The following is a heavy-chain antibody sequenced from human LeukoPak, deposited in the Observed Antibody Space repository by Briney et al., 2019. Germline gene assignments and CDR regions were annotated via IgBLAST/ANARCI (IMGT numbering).Heavy chain of an antibody. CDR2: ISGSGGST. CDR3: AKHYDILTGYYSGVDY. CDR1: GFTFSSYA. Sequence: PGGSLRLSCAASGFTFSSYAMNWVRQAPGKGLEWVSTISGSGGSTYYADSVEGRFTISRDNSKNTLYLQMNSLRAEDTAVYYCAKHYDILTGYYSGVDYWGQGTLVTVSS. D-gene: IGHD3-9*01. V-gene: IGHV3-23*01. J-gene: IGHJ4*02.